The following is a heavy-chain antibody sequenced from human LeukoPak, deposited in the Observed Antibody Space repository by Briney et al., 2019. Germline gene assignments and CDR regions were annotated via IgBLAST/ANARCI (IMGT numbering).Heavy chain of an antibody. J-gene: IGHJ3*02. V-gene: IGHV4-31*03. CDR2: IYYSGST. CDR3: ARYRWVQLWSDAFDI. CDR1: GGSISSGGYY. Sequence: SETLSLTCTVSGGSISSGGYYWSWIRQHPGKGLEWIGYIYYSGSTYYNPSLKSRVTISVDTSKNQFSLKLSSVTAADTAVYYCARYRWVQLWSDAFDIWGQGTMVTVSS. D-gene: IGHD5-18*01.